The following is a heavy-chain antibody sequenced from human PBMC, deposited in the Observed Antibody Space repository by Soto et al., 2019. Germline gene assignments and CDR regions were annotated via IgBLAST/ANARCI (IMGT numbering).Heavy chain of an antibody. D-gene: IGHD3-10*01. CDR2: MFPGGTT. CDR3: ARTLIGFTYGSRQFYFDY. CDR1: GDPITSYF. Sequence: SSETLSLTCTVSGDPITSYFWSWIRQPAGKGLEWIGHMFPGGTTSHNSSLKSRVSMSIDTSKNQFSLTLTSVTAADTAVYYCARTLIGFTYGSRQFYFDYWGQGTLVIVSS. V-gene: IGHV4-4*07. J-gene: IGHJ4*02.